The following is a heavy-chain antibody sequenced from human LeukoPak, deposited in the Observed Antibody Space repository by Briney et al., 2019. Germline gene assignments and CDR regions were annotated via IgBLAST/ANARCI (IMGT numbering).Heavy chain of an antibody. CDR2: IRDSGET. Sequence: GGSLRLSCAGSGFSVSNYYMSWVRQAPGKGLEWVSLIRDSGETFYADSVKGRFTISRDNSKNTMYLQMNRLRVEDTAVYYCARGLSGSYYFSSHSAFDIWGQGTMVTVSS. J-gene: IGHJ3*02. CDR3: ARGLSGSYYFSSHSAFDI. CDR1: GFSVSNYY. D-gene: IGHD1-26*01. V-gene: IGHV3-66*02.